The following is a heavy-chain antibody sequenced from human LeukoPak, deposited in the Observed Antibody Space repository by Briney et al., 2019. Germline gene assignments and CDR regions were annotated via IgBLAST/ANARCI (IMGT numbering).Heavy chain of an antibody. D-gene: IGHD3-10*01. J-gene: IGHJ4*02. CDR3: AKDLRRGLAAHITMVRGARDY. CDR2: IRSKANSYAT. V-gene: IGHV3-73*01. CDR1: GFTFSGSA. Sequence: GGSLRLSCAASGFTFSGSAMHWVRQAAGKGLEWVGRIRSKANSYATAYAASVKGRFTISRDDSKNTAYLQMNSLRAEDTAVYYCAKDLRRGLAAHITMVRGARDYWGQGTLVTVSS.